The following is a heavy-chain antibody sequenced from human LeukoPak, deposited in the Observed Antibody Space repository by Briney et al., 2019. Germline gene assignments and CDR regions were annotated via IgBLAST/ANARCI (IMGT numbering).Heavy chain of an antibody. CDR3: ARVRKLRTRGVMDPLDY. Sequence: PGGSLRLSCPPSGFTFNYYWLPWAPQAPGKGLEGLPNKQQDGSEKYYVDSVKGRFIISRDNAKNSLYLQMNSLRAEDTAVYYCARVRKLRTRGVMDPLDYWGQGTLVTVSS. V-gene: IGHV3-7*01. CDR2: KQQDGSEK. J-gene: IGHJ4*02. D-gene: IGHD3-10*01. CDR1: GFTFNYYW.